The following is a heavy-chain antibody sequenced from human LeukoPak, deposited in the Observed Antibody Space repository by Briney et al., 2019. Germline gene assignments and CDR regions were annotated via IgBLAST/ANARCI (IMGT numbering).Heavy chain of an antibody. J-gene: IGHJ5*02. V-gene: IGHV4-30-2*01. D-gene: IGHD6-13*01. CDR3: ARGIAAASICFDP. CDR2: IYHSGST. CDR1: GGSISSGGYS. Sequence: SETLSLTCAVSGGSISSGGYSWSWIRQPPGKGLEWIGYIYHSGSTYYNPSLKSRVTISVDRSKNQFSLKLSSVTAADTAVYYCARGIAAASICFDPWAQGTLVTVSS.